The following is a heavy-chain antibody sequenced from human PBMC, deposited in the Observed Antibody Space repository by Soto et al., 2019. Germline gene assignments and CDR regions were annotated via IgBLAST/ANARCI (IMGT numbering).Heavy chain of an antibody. CDR3: ARDSGPTGESSASVFYHFDY. Sequence: SVKVSCKASGGTFSSYAISWVRQAPGQGLEWMGGIIPIFGTAKYAQRFQGKITITVDKSTSTTYLDLSSLRSEDTAVYYCARDSGPTGESSASVFYHFDYWGQEPPVTVSS. J-gene: IGHJ4*02. D-gene: IGHD3-22*01. CDR2: IIPIFGTA. CDR1: GGTFSSYA. V-gene: IGHV1-69*06.